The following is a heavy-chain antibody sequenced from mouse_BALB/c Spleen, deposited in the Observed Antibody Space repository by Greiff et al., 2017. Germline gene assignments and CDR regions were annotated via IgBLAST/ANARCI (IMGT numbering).Heavy chain of an antibody. CDR3: AREALLRLPYYFDY. CDR1: GFTFSDYG. V-gene: IGHV5-15*02. D-gene: IGHD1-2*01. J-gene: IGHJ2*01. CDR2: ISNLAYSI. Sequence: EVQGVESGGGLVQPGGSRKLSCAASGFTFSDYGMAWVRQAPGKGPEWVAFISNLAYSIYYADTVTGRFTISRENAKNTLYLEMSSLRSEDTAMYYCAREALLRLPYYFDYWGQGTTLTVSS.